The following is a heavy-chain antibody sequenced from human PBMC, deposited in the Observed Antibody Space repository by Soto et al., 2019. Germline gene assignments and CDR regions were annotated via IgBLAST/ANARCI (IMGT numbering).Heavy chain of an antibody. V-gene: IGHV1-69*06. CDR1: GGTFSSDA. Sequence: SVKVFGKNSGGTFSSDAISWVRQAPGQGLGWRGGIIPIFGTANYAQKFQGRVTITADKATSTAYMELSSLRSEDTAVYDCARAADSSSVNDAFDMWGQGTMDTVSS. CDR3: ARAADSSSVNDAFDM. CDR2: IIPIFGTA. J-gene: IGHJ3*02. D-gene: IGHD6-6*01.